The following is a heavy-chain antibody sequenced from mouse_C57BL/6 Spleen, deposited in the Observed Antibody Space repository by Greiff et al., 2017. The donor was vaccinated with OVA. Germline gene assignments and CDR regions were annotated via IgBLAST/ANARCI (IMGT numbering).Heavy chain of an antibody. CDR3: ATYYGSRLFAY. J-gene: IGHJ3*01. CDR2: IWSGGST. V-gene: IGHV2-2*01. D-gene: IGHD1-1*01. CDR1: GFSLTSYG. Sequence: VKVVESGPGLVQPSQSLSITCTVSGFSLTSYGVHWVRQSPGKGLEWLGVIWSGGSTDYNAAFISRLSISKDNSKSQVFFKMNSLQADDTAIYYCATYYGSRLFAYWGQGTLVTVSA.